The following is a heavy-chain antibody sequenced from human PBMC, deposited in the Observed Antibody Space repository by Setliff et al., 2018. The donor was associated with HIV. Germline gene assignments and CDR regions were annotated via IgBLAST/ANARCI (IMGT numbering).Heavy chain of an antibody. V-gene: IGHV3-33*06. Sequence: GSLRLSCAASGFTFSNYGMHWVRQAPGKGLEWVAVIWYDGSNKYYADSVKGRFIISRDNSKSTLYLQMNSLRAEDTAVYYCAKPLTQWGVSPYHYAVDVWGQGTTVTVSS. CDR3: AKPLTQWGVSPYHYAVDV. CDR2: IWYDGSNK. CDR1: GFTFSNYG. J-gene: IGHJ6*02. D-gene: IGHD1-26*01.